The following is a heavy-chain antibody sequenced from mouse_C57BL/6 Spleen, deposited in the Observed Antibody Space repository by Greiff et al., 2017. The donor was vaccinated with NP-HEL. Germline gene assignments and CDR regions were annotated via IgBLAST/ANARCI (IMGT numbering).Heavy chain of an antibody. D-gene: IGHD1-1*01. J-gene: IGHJ3*01. CDR2: IYPGDGDT. CDR3: ARSGLRGGWFAY. Sequence: QVQLQQSGPELVKPGASVKISCKASGYAFSSSWMNWVKQRPGKGLEWIGRIYPGDGDTNYNGKFKGKATLTADKSSSTAYMQLSSLTSEDSAVYFCARSGLRGGWFAYWGQGTLVTVSA. CDR1: GYAFSSSW. V-gene: IGHV1-82*01.